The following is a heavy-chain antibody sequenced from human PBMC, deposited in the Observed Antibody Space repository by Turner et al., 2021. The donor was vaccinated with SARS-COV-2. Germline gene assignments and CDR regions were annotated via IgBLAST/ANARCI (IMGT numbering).Heavy chain of an antibody. CDR1: GGSISSSSYY. Sequence: QLQLQESGPGQVKPSETLSLTCTVSGGSISSSSYYWGWIRQPPGKGLEWIGSIYYSGSTYYNPSLKSRVTISVDTSKNQFSLKLSSVTAADTAVYCCARRRFMSGYSFDYWGQGTLVTVSS. V-gene: IGHV4-39*01. J-gene: IGHJ4*02. CDR2: IYYSGST. D-gene: IGHD3-3*01. CDR3: ARRRFMSGYSFDY.